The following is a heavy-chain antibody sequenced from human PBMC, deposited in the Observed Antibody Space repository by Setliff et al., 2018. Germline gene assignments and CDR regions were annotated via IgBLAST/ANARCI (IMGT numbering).Heavy chain of an antibody. J-gene: IGHJ3*02. CDR2: ISSNGVRL. V-gene: IGHV3-64*02. D-gene: IGHD3-16*01. Sequence: PLGSLRLSCAASGFTFISYAVHWVRQAPGKGLEYVSAISSNGVRLSYADSVKGRFTISRDISKNTLYLQMDSLRHEDTAVYYCARVAEYDTIDIWGQGTMVTVSS. CDR1: GFTFISYA. CDR3: ARVAEYDTIDI.